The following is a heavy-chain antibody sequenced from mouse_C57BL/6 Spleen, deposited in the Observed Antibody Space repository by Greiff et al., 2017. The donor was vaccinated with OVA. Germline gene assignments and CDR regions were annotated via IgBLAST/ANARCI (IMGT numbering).Heavy chain of an antibody. CDR2: INPNNGGT. CDR3: ASHYYGSSYVYFDY. V-gene: IGHV1-26*01. Sequence: EVQLQQSGPELVKPGASVKISCKASGYTFTDYYMNWVKQSHGKSLEWIGDINPNNGGTSYNQKFKGKATLTVDKSSSTAYMELRSLTSEDSAVYYCASHYYGSSYVYFDYWGQGTTLTVSS. D-gene: IGHD1-1*01. CDR1: GYTFTDYY. J-gene: IGHJ2*01.